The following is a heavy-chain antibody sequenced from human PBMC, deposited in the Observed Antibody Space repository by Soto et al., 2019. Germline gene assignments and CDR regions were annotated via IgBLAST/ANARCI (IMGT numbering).Heavy chain of an antibody. Sequence: PSETLSLTCTVSGGSISSSSYYWAWIRQPPGKGLEWIGSIYYSGSTYYNPSLKSRVTISVDTSKNQFSLKLSSVTAADTAVYYCARHPYSSSWYRVAFDIWGQGTMVTVSS. J-gene: IGHJ3*02. CDR2: IYYSGST. CDR3: ARHPYSSSWYRVAFDI. V-gene: IGHV4-39*01. D-gene: IGHD6-13*01. CDR1: GGSISSSSYY.